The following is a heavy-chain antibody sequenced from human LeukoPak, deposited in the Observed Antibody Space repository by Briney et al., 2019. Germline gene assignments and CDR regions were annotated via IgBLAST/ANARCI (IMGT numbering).Heavy chain of an antibody. CDR2: IYYSGST. D-gene: IGHD4-17*01. J-gene: IGHJ4*02. CDR1: GGSISSGGYY. V-gene: IGHV4-31*02. Sequence: PSETLSPTWTVAGGSISSGGYYWSWIRQHPGKGLEWIGYIYYSGSTYYNPSLKSRLTISLDTSKNQFSLKLSAVTAADTAVYYCARDKGGYGDIDYWGQGTLVTVSS. CDR3: ARDKGGYGDIDY.